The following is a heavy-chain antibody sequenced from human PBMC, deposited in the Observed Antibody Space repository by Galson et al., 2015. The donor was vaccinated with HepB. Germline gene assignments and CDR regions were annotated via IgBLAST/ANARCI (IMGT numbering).Heavy chain of an antibody. V-gene: IGHV1-2*02. CDR3: ATRGTAYCGGDCFGYFQH. D-gene: IGHD2-21*02. Sequence: SVKVSCKASGYTFSEKYIHWVRQAPGQGLEWMGWINPKTGSTRYLQRFQGRVTVTRDTSISTAYMELSRLISDDTAIYYCATRGTAYCGGDCFGYFQHWGQGTLVTVSS. CDR1: GYTFSEKY. CDR2: INPKTGST. J-gene: IGHJ1*01.